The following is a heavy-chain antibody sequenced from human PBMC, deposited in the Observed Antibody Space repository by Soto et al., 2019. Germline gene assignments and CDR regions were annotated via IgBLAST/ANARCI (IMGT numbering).Heavy chain of an antibody. Sequence: PGESLKISCKGSGHSLTNYWITWVRQMPGKGLEWMGRIDPSDSFTNYSPSFQGHVSISADRSISTAYLQWGSLKASDTAIYYCARQSISPNFKVPRGLDVWGQGTTVTVSS. V-gene: IGHV5-10-1*01. J-gene: IGHJ6*02. CDR1: GHSLTNYW. D-gene: IGHD3-3*02. CDR2: IDPSDSFT. CDR3: ARQSISPNFKVPRGLDV.